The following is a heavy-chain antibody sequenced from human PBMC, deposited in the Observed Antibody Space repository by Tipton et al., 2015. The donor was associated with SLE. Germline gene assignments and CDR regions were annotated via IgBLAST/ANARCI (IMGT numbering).Heavy chain of an antibody. CDR3: ARGRGLTTVNYFDY. Sequence: TLSLTCTVSGGSITGHHWSWIRQPPGKGLEWIGYIYYTGTTEYNPSLKSRVTISVDTSKNQFSLKVASVTAADTAVYFCARGRGLTTVNYFDYWGQGTLVTVSS. CDR2: IYYTGTT. CDR1: GGSITGHH. V-gene: IGHV4-59*11. D-gene: IGHD4-17*01. J-gene: IGHJ4*02.